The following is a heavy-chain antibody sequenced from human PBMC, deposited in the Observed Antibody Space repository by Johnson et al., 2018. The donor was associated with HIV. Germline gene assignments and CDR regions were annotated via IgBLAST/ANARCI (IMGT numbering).Heavy chain of an antibody. D-gene: IGHD4-11*01. CDR2: ISYDGSNK. CDR3: ARIDYSNYEEAFDI. CDR1: GFTFSSYT. Sequence: QVQLVESGGGLVQPGGSLRLSCAASGFTFSSYTMHWVRQAPGKGLEWVAVISYDGSNKYYADSVKGRFTISRDNAKKSLHLQMNSLRAEDTAVYYCARIDYSNYEEAFDIWGQGTMVTVSS. J-gene: IGHJ3*02. V-gene: IGHV3-30*04.